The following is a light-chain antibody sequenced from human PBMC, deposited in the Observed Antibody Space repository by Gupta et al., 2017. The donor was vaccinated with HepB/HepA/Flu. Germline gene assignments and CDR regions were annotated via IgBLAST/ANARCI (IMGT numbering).Light chain of an antibody. CDR3: QQYGSSPPLYT. CDR1: QSVSSSY. V-gene: IGKV3-20*01. CDR2: GAS. J-gene: IGKJ2*01. Sequence: EIVLTQSPGALSLSPGDRATRSCRASQSVSSSYLAWYQQKPGQAPRLLIYGASSRATGIPDRFSGSGSGTDFTLTISRLEPEDFAVYYCQQYGSSPPLYTFGQGTKLEIK.